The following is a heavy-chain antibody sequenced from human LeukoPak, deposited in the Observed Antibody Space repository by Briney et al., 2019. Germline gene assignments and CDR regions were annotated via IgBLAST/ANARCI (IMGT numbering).Heavy chain of an antibody. CDR3: ARLVGANN. CDR2: IRNKANSYTT. V-gene: IGHV3-72*01. Sequence: PGGSLRLSCAASGFTFSDHDMDWVRQAPGKGLEWVGRIRNKANSYTTEYAASVKGRFTISRDDSQKSLYLQMNSLTTEDTAVYYCARLVGANNWGQGTLVTVSS. D-gene: IGHD1-26*01. CDR1: GFTFSDHD. J-gene: IGHJ4*02.